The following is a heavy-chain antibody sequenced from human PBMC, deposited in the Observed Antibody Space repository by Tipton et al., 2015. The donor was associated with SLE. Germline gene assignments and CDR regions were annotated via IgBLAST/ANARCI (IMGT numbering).Heavy chain of an antibody. V-gene: IGHV4-61*03. CDR3: ARGSRGVGFDV. J-gene: IGHJ6*02. CDR2: IYYSGTT. CDR1: GGSISSSRHF. Sequence: TLSLTCTVSGGSISSSRHFWGWIRQPPGKGLEWIAYIYYSGTTNYNPSLKSRVSISVDTSKNHFSLNLYSVTAADTAVYYCARGSRGVGFDVWGHGTTVIVSS. D-gene: IGHD3-10*01.